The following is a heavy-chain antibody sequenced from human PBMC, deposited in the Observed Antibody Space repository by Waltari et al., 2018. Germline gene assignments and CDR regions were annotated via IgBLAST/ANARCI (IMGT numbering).Heavy chain of an antibody. CDR3: ARDGGVLWFGVGNYGMDV. V-gene: IGHV3-30*01. CDR1: GFTFSSYA. J-gene: IGHJ6*02. Sequence: QVQLVESGGGVVQPGRSLRISCAAYGFTFSSYAMHWVRQAPGKGLEWVAVISYDGSNKYYADSVKGRFTISRDNSKNTLYLQMNSLRAEDTAVYYCARDGGVLWFGVGNYGMDVWGQGTTVTVSS. CDR2: ISYDGSNK. D-gene: IGHD3-10*01.